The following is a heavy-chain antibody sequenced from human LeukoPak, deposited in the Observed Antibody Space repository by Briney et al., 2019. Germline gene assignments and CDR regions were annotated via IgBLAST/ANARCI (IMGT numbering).Heavy chain of an antibody. Sequence: GGSLRLSCAASGFTFSSYAMHWVRQAPGKGLEWVAVISYDGSNKYYTDSVKGRFTISRDNSKNTLYLQMNSLRAEDTAVYYCARDPRGNFPYFDYWGQGTLVTVSS. CDR3: ARDPRGNFPYFDY. D-gene: IGHD4-23*01. V-gene: IGHV3-30-3*01. CDR2: ISYDGSNK. J-gene: IGHJ4*02. CDR1: GFTFSSYA.